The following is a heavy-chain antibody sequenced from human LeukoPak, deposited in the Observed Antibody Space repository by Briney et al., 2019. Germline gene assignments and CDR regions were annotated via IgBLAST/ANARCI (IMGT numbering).Heavy chain of an antibody. Sequence: GSLRLSCAASGFTFNNYWMHWVRQAPAKGLVLVSRVNSDGSGADYADSVKGRFTISRDNTKNTLYLQMNSLRAEDTAVYYCARHYSYGFRRIEQVFDYWGQGTLVTVSS. V-gene: IGHV3-74*01. J-gene: IGHJ4*02. CDR2: VNSDGSGA. CDR1: GFTFNNYW. CDR3: ARHYSYGFRRIEQVFDY. D-gene: IGHD5-18*01.